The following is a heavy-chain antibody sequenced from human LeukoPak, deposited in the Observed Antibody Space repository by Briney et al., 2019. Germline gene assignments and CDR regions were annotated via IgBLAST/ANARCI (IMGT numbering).Heavy chain of an antibody. CDR1: GFTFSSYA. D-gene: IGHD3-10*01. J-gene: IGHJ6*02. CDR3: ARIRITMVNYGMDV. CDR2: ISGSGGST. V-gene: IGHV3-23*01. Sequence: GGSLRLSCAASGFTFSSYAMSWVRQAPGKGLEWVSAISGSGGSTYYADSVKGRFTISRDNSKNTLYLQMNSLRAEDTAVYYCARIRITMVNYGMDVWGQGTTVTVSS.